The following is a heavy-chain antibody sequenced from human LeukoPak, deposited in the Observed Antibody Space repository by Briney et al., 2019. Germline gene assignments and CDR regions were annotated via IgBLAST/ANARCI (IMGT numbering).Heavy chain of an antibody. J-gene: IGHJ2*01. CDR3: AREAMGPQFDL. CDR1: GGSISSYY. CDR2: IYYGGST. D-gene: IGHD5-18*01. V-gene: IGHV4-59*01. Sequence: SETLSLTCTVSGGSISSYYWSWIRQPPGKGLEWIGYIYYGGSTNYNPSLKSRVTISVDTSKNQFSLKLSSVTAADTAVYYCAREAMGPQFDLWGRGTLVTVSS.